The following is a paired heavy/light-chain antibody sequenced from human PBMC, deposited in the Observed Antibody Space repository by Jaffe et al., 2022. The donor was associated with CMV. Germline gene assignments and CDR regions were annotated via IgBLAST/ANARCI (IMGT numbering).Heavy chain of an antibody. CDR1: GFTFSSYE. CDR3: ARPRAYSSSYYNAFDI. V-gene: IGHV3-48*03. Sequence: EVQLVESGGGLVQPGGSLRLSCAASGFTFSSYEMNWVRQAPGKGLEWISYISTSGSTIFYADSVKGRFTISRDNAKNSLYLQMNSLRAEDTAVYYCARPRAYSSSYYNAFDIWGQGTMVTVSS. J-gene: IGHJ3*02. CDR2: ISTSGSTI. D-gene: IGHD1-26*01.
Light chain of an antibody. CDR2: KAS. Sequence: DIQMTQSPSTLSASVGDRVTITCRASQSVSSWLAWYQQKPGKAPKLLIYKASSLESGVPSRFSGSGSGTEFTLTISSLQPDDFATYYCQKYNSYSSTFGQGTKLEIK. CDR3: QKYNSYSST. V-gene: IGKV1-5*03. CDR1: QSVSSW. J-gene: IGKJ2*01.